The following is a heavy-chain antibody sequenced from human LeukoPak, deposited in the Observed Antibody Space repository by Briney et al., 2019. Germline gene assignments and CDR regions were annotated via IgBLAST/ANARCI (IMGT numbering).Heavy chain of an antibody. V-gene: IGHV3-66*01. CDR3: ARGFGSDY. CDR2: IYSGDST. J-gene: IGHJ4*02. Sequence: PGGSLRLSCAASGFTVSGIYMTWVRQAPGKGLEWVSVIYSGDSTYYEDSVKGRFTISRDYSKNTLYLQMNSLRAEDTAVYYCARGFGSDYWGQGTLVTVSS. D-gene: IGHD5-18*01. CDR1: GFTVSGIY.